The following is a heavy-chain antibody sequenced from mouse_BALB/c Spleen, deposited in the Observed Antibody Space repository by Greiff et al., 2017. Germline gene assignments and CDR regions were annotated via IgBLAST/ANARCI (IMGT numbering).Heavy chain of an antibody. CDR2: INPSNGRT. D-gene: IGHD2-4*01. CDR3: ARGGITTGAWFAY. Sequence: QVQLQQPGAELVKPGASVKLSCKASGYTFTSYWMHWVKQRPGQGLEWIGEINPSNGRTNYNEKFKSKATLTVDKSSSTAYMQLSSLTSEDSAVYYCARGGITTGAWFAYWGQGTLVTVSA. J-gene: IGHJ3*01. V-gene: IGHV1S81*02. CDR1: GYTFTSYW.